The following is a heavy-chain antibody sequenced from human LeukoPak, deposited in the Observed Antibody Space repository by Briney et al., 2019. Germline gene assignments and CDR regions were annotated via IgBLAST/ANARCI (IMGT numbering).Heavy chain of an antibody. J-gene: IGHJ4*02. Sequence: SETLSLTCTVSGGSISSYYWSWIRQPPGKGLEWVGYIYYSGSTNYNPSPKSRVTMPVDTSKNQFSLKLSSVTAADTAVYYCARHDRSSSLSDFDYWGQGTLVTVSS. CDR3: ARHDRSSSLSDFDY. CDR2: IYYSGST. D-gene: IGHD6-13*01. CDR1: GGSISSYY. V-gene: IGHV4-59*08.